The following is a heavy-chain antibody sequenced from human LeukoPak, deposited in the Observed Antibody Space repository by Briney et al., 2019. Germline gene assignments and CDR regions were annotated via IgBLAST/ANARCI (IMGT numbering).Heavy chain of an antibody. CDR3: ARHSSGYDPYFDY. V-gene: IGHV4-59*08. CDR1: GGSICSYY. Sequence: SETLSLTCTVSGGSICSYYWSWIRQPPGKGLEWIGYIYYSGSTNYNPSLKSRVTISVDTSKNQFSLKLSSVTAADTAVYYCARHSSGYDPYFDYWGRGTLVTVSS. J-gene: IGHJ4*02. D-gene: IGHD5-12*01. CDR2: IYYSGST.